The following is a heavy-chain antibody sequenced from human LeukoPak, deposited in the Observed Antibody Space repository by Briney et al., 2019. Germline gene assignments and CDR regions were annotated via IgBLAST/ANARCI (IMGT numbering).Heavy chain of an antibody. CDR3: ARVPSPYYYDSSGLRFDY. CDR2: IIPIFGTA. D-gene: IGHD3-22*01. J-gene: IGHJ4*02. V-gene: IGHV1-69*13. Sequence: ASVKVSCKASGGTFSSYAISWVRQAPGQGLEWMGGIIPIFGTANYAQKFQGRVTITADESTSTAYMELSSLRSEDTAVYYCARVPSPYYYDSSGLRFDYWGQGTLVTVSS. CDR1: GGTFSSYA.